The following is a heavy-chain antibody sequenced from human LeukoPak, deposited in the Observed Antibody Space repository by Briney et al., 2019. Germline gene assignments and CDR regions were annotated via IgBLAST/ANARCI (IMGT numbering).Heavy chain of an antibody. J-gene: IGHJ5*02. CDR3: ARDAPPVGATNWFDP. CDR2: MNPNSGNT. CDR1: GYTFTSYD. Sequence: GASVKVSCKASGYTFTSYDINWVRQATGQGLEWMGWMNPNSGNTGYAQKFQGRVTITADESTSTAYMELSSLRSEDTAVYYCARDAPPVGATNWFDPWGQGTLVTVSS. D-gene: IGHD1-26*01. V-gene: IGHV1-8*01.